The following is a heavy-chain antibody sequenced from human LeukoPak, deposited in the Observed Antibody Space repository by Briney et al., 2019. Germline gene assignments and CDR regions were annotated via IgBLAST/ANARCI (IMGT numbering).Heavy chain of an antibody. CDR2: IYYSGST. D-gene: IGHD2-2*03. V-gene: IGHV4-31*03. CDR1: GGSISSGGYY. J-gene: IGHJ4*02. CDR3: ARGSWIMYYFDY. Sequence: SETLSLTCTVSGGSISSGGYYWSWIRQHPGKGLEWIGYIYYSGSTYYNSSLKSRVTISVDTSKNQFSLKLSSVTAADTAVYYCARGSWIMYYFDYWGQGTLVTVSS.